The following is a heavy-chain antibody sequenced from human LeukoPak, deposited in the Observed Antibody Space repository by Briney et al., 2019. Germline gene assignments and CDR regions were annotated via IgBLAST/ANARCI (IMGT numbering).Heavy chain of an antibody. Sequence: GGSLRLSCATSGFTFSSYWMSWVRQAPGKGLEWVANIKQDGSEKYYVDSVKGRFTISRDNAKNSLYLQMNSLRAEDTAVYYCARLSGDITPSNDYWGQGTLVTVSS. V-gene: IGHV3-7*01. D-gene: IGHD2-15*01. J-gene: IGHJ4*02. CDR3: ARLSGDITPSNDY. CDR2: IKQDGSEK. CDR1: GFTFSSYW.